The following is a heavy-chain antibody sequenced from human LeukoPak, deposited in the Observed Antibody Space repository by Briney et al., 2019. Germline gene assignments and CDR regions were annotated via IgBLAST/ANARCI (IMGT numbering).Heavy chain of an antibody. CDR1: GFTFSSYA. CDR3: ARSDSSSSVPDY. CDR2: ISGSGGST. J-gene: IGHJ4*02. D-gene: IGHD6-6*01. Sequence: GGSLRLSCAASGFTFSSYAMSWVRQAPGKGLEWVSAISGSGGSTYYADSVKGRFTISRDNSKNTLYLQMNSLRAEDTAVYYCARSDSSSSVPDYWGQGTLVTVSS. V-gene: IGHV3-23*01.